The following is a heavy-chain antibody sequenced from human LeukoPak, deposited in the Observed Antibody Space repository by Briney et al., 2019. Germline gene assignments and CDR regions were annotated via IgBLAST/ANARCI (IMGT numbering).Heavy chain of an antibody. CDR1: GFTLSSYW. D-gene: IGHD3-3*01. CDR3: ARAPTYYDFWSGSRDAFDI. V-gene: IGHV3-7*01. J-gene: IGHJ3*02. Sequence: GGSLRLSCAASGFTLSSYWMSWVRQAPGKGLEWVANIKQDGSEKYYVDSVKGRFTISGDNAKNSLYLQMNSLRAEDTAVYYCARAPTYYDFWSGSRDAFDIWGQGTMVTVSS. CDR2: IKQDGSEK.